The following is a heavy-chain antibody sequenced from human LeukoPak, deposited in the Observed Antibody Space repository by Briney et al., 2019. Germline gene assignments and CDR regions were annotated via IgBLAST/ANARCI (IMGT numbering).Heavy chain of an antibody. CDR2: IRYDGSNK. V-gene: IGHV3-30*02. J-gene: IGHJ2*01. CDR3: ASDRTDRGYSYGNYWYFDL. CDR1: GFTFSSYG. Sequence: TGGSLRLSCAASGFTFSSYGMHWVRQAPGKGLEWVAFIRYDGSNKYYADSVKGRFTISRDNSKNTLYLQMNSLRAEDTAVYYCASDRTDRGYSYGNYWYFDLWGRGTLVTVSS. D-gene: IGHD5-18*01.